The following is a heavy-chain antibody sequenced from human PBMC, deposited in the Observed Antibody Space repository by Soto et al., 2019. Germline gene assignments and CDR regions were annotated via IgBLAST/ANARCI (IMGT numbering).Heavy chain of an antibody. CDR1: GGSFSGYY. CDR3: ARERTSYYYDSSGLFFDY. J-gene: IGHJ4*02. V-gene: IGHV4-34*01. D-gene: IGHD3-22*01. CDR2: INHSGST. Sequence: PSETLSLTCAVYGGSFSGYYWSWIRQPPGKGLEWIGEINHSGSTNYNPSLKSRVTISVDTSKNQFSLKLSSVTAADTAVYYCARERTSYYYDSSGLFFDYWGQGTLVTVS.